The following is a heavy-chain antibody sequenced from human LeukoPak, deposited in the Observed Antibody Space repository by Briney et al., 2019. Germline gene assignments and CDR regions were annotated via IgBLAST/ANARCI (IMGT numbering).Heavy chain of an antibody. CDR3: AKDLSPMVGAKTFDY. J-gene: IGHJ4*02. D-gene: IGHD1-26*01. CDR1: GFTFSSYG. CDR2: IRYDGTNK. Sequence: PGGSLRLSCAASGFTFSSYGMHWVRQAPGKGLEWVAFIRYDGTNKCYADSVKGRFTISRDNPKNTLYLQLHSLRAEDTAVYSCAKDLSPMVGAKTFDYWGQGTLVTVSS. V-gene: IGHV3-30*02.